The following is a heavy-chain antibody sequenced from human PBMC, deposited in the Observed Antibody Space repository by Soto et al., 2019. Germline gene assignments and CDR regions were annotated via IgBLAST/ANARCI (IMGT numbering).Heavy chain of an antibody. Sequence: QVQLEQSGAEVKKPGSSVKVSCKASGGTFSTSAISWVRQAPGQGLEWMGGIMPIFRTPDYAQKVQGRVNITAHESTNTAKMEMSGLRTNDTADYYCGSDKVRQQIGGNYCKKLAVWGQGTTATISS. CDR2: IMPIFRTP. CDR1: GGTFSTSA. J-gene: IGHJ6*02. D-gene: IGHD1-7*01. CDR3: GSDKVRQQIGGNYCKKLAV. V-gene: IGHV1-69*13.